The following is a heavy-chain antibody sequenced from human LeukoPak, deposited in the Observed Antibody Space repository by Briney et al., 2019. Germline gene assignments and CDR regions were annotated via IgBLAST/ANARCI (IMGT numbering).Heavy chain of an antibody. J-gene: IGHJ6*03. CDR3: AKNYYDYVWGGEPYYYYYMDV. CDR2: ISADNGNT. D-gene: IGHD3-16*01. CDR1: GYTFTNYG. V-gene: IGHV1-18*01. Sequence: GASVKVSCKASGYTFTNYGISWMRQAPGQGLEWMGWISADNGNTNYAQKLQGRVTMTTDTSTSTAYMELSRLRSDDTAVYYCAKNYYDYVWGGEPYYYYYMDVWGEGTTVTVSS.